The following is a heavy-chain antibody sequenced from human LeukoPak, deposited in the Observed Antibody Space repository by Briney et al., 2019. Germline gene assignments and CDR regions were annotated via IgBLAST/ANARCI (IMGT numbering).Heavy chain of an antibody. CDR3: ATAGYSGYDHDY. CDR2: FDPEDGET. J-gene: IGHJ4*02. V-gene: IGHV1-24*01. D-gene: IGHD5-12*01. CDR1: GHTLTELS. Sequence: ASVKVSCKVSGHTLTELSMHWVRQAPGKGLEWMGGFDPEDGETIYAQKFQGRVTMTEDTSTDTAYMELSSLRSEDTAVYYCATAGYSGYDHDYWGQGTLVTVSS.